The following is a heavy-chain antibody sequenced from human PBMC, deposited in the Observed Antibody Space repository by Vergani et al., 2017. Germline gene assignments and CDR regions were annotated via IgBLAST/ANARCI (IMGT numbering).Heavy chain of an antibody. CDR3: ARQGFRDGMDV. CDR1: GFTFSSYD. V-gene: IGHV3-13*04. CDR2: IGTAGDT. J-gene: IGHJ6*01. Sequence: EVQLVESGGGLVQPGGSLRLSCAASGFTFSSYDMHWVRQATGKGLEWVSAIGTAGDTYYPGAVQGRFTITRENAKNSLYLQMNSLRAGDTAVYYCARQGFRDGMDVWGQGTTVTVSS.